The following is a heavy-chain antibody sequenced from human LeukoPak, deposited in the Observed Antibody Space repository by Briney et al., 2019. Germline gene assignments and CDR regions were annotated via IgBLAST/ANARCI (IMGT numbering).Heavy chain of an antibody. V-gene: IGHV3-21*01. Sequence: SGGSLRLSCAASGFTSSSYEMNWVRQAPGKGLEWVSSISYLSTHVYYGDSVKGRFSISRDNAKNSLYLQMNSLGAEDTAIYYCGRAFPPLRTSSAGDLWGQGILVTVSS. J-gene: IGHJ4*02. CDR1: GFTSSSYE. D-gene: IGHD3-16*01. CDR2: ISYLSTHV. CDR3: GRAFPPLRTSSAGDL.